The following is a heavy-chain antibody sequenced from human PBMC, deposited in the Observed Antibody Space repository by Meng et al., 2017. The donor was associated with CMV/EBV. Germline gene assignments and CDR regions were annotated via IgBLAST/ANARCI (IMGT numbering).Heavy chain of an antibody. D-gene: IGHD3-10*01. J-gene: IGHJ6*02. V-gene: IGHV5-51*01. Sequence: GESLKISCTGSGYSFTSYWIGWVRQMPGKGLEWMGIIYPGDSDTRYSPSFQGQVTISADKSISTAYLQRSSLKASDTAMYYYARFGKAPNHYYYYYGMDVWGQGTTVTVSS. CDR2: IYPGDSDT. CDR3: ARFGKAPNHYYYYYGMDV. CDR1: GYSFTSYW.